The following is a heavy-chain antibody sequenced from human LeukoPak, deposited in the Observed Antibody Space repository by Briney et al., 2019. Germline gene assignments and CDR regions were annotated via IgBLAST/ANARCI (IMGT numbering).Heavy chain of an antibody. V-gene: IGHV3-21*01. CDR3: ARDLRDAYGSGSYNFDY. D-gene: IGHD3-10*01. CDR1: GFTFSSYS. CDR2: ISSSSSYI. Sequence: PGGSLRLSCAASGFTFSSYSMNWVRQAPGKGLEWVSSISSSSSYIYYADSVKGRFTISRDNAKNSLYLQMNSLRAEDTAVYYCARDLRDAYGSGSYNFDYWGQGTLVTVSS. J-gene: IGHJ4*02.